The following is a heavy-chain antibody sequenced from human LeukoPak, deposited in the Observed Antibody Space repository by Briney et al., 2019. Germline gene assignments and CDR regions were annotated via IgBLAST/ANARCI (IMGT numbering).Heavy chain of an antibody. Sequence: GASVKVSCKASGYTFTSYYMHWVRQAPGQGLEWMGIINPSGGSTGYAQKFQGRVTMTGDTSTSTVYMELSSLKASDTAMYYCARPLRYDAFDIWGQGTMVTVSS. CDR2: INPSGGST. CDR3: ARPLRYDAFDI. J-gene: IGHJ3*02. V-gene: IGHV1-46*01. CDR1: GYTFTSYY.